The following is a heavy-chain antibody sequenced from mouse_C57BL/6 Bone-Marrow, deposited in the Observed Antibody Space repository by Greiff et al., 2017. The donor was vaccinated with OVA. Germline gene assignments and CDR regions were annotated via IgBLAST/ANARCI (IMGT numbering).Heavy chain of an antibody. J-gene: IGHJ3*01. D-gene: IGHD2-4*01. Sequence: EVQLQESGAELVRPGASVKLSCTASGFNIKDDYMHWVKQRPEQGLEWIGWIDPENGDTAYASKFQGKATITADTSSNTAYLQLSSLTSEDTAVYYCTTYDYDVGFAYWGQGTLVTVSA. CDR1: GFNIKDDY. CDR3: TTYDYDVGFAY. CDR2: IDPENGDT. V-gene: IGHV14-4*01.